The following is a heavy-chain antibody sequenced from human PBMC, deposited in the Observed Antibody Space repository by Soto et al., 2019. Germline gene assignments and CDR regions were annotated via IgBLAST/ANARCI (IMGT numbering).Heavy chain of an antibody. D-gene: IGHD6-6*01. J-gene: IGHJ4*02. CDR1: GGSFSGYY. CDR3: ARGRGIATRFSDY. V-gene: IGHV4-34*01. CDR2: INHDGIT. Sequence: SETLSLTCAVYGGSFSGYYSSWIRQPPGKGLEWIGEINHDGITNYNPSLKSRVTISLDTSKNQFSLKLSSVSAADTAVYYCARGRGIATRFSDYWGQGTLVTVSS.